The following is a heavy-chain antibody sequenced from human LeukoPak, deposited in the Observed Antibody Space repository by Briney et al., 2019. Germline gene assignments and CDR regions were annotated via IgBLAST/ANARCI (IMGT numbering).Heavy chain of an antibody. D-gene: IGHD6-13*01. CDR2: IKQDGSEN. V-gene: IGHV3-7*01. CDR3: AREPYSSSWDLYYYYGMDV. J-gene: IGHJ6*02. CDR1: GFTFSSYW. Sequence: GGSLRLSCAASGFTFSSYWMSWVRQAPGKGLEWVANIKQDGSENYYVDSVKGRFTISRDNAKNSLYLQMNSLRAEDTAVYYCAREPYSSSWDLYYYYGMDVWGQGTTVTVSS.